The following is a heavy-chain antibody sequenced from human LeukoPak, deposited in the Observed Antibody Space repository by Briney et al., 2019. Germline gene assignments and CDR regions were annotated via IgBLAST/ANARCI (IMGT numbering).Heavy chain of an antibody. D-gene: IGHD2-15*01. CDR2: ISGSGSST. CDR3: ANGAARGMDV. V-gene: IGHV3-23*01. CDR1: GFSFSSYA. J-gene: IGHJ6*02. Sequence: GSLRLSCAASGFSFSSYAMSWVRQAPGKGLEGVSAISGSGSSTYYADSLQGLFTISRHNSQHTLYLQMSSLRADDTAVYYCANGAARGMDVWGQGTTVTVSS.